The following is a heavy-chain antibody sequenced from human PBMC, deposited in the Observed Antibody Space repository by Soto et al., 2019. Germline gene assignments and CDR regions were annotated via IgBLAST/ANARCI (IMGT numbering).Heavy chain of an antibody. CDR2: IIPIFGTA. V-gene: IGHV1-69*13. CDR3: ARGGYGYYYDSSGPYDAFDI. Sequence: SVKVSCKASGGTFSSYAISWVRQAPGQGLEWLRGIIPIFGTANYAQKFQVRVTITADESTSTAYMELSSLRSEDTAVYYCARGGYGYYYDSSGPYDAFDIRGQGTMVTVSS. D-gene: IGHD3-22*01. J-gene: IGHJ3*02. CDR1: GGTFSSYA.